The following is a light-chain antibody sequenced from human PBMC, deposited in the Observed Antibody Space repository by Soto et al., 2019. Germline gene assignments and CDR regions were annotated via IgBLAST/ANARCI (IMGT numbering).Light chain of an antibody. CDR1: QSVSSN. CDR3: QQYNNWPPIT. V-gene: IGKV3-15*01. Sequence: EIVLTQSPATLSVSPGERATLSCRASQSVSSNLAWYQQKPAQAPRLLIYDASTRATGIPARFSGSGSETEFTLTISSLQYEDFAVYYCQQYNNWPPITFGQGTRLEIK. CDR2: DAS. J-gene: IGKJ5*01.